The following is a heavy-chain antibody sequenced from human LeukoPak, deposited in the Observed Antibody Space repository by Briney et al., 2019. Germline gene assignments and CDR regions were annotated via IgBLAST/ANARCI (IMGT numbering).Heavy chain of an antibody. Sequence: GGSLRLSCAASGFTFSSYAMSWVRQAPGKGLEWVSAISGSGGSTYYADSVKGRFTISRDNSKNTLYVQMNSLRAEDTAVYYCAKDLHIKVYRVTTFFDYWGQGTLVTVSS. CDR1: GFTFSSYA. CDR3: AKDLHIKVYRVTTFFDY. V-gene: IGHV3-23*01. J-gene: IGHJ4*02. CDR2: ISGSGGST. D-gene: IGHD4-17*01.